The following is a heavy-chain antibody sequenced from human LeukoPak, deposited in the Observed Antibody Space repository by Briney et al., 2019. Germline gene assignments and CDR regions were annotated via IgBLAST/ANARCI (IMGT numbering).Heavy chain of an antibody. D-gene: IGHD4-11*01. V-gene: IGHV3-48*01. J-gene: IGHJ4*02. CDR3: ARGGYSRPDY. Sequence: GRSLRLSCAASEFIFSNYGMNWVRQAPGKGLEWVSYISSNSRTINYADSVRGRFTISRDNGKNSLYLQMNRLRVEDTAVYYCARGGYSRPDYWGQGTLVTVSS. CDR1: EFIFSNYG. CDR2: ISSNSRTI.